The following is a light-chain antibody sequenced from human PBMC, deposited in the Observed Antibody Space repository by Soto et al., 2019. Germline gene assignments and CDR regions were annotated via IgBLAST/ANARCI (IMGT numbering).Light chain of an antibody. J-gene: IGKJ2*01. CDR2: GAS. Sequence: EIELTQSPVTLSLSPGESATLSCRASQSVSSSQVAWYQQKPGQAPRLLIYGASSRATGIPDRFSGVGSETDFTLTINRLEPEDFAVYYCQQYDTSPHTFGQGTKLEIK. V-gene: IGKV3-20*01. CDR1: QSVSSSQ. CDR3: QQYDTSPHT.